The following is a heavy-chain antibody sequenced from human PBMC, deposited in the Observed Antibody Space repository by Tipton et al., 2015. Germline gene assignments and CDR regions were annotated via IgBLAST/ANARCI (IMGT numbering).Heavy chain of an antibody. D-gene: IGHD4-11*01. CDR2: INHSGTT. Sequence: TLSLTCAVSGGSISSGHWWTWVRQPPGKGPEWIGEINHSGTTNYSPSLKSRVTISVDESKNEFSLRLNSVTVADTAVYYCARGRGMRLLDSWGQGTLVTVST. CDR1: GGSISSGHW. V-gene: IGHV4-4*02. CDR3: ARGRGMRLLDS. J-gene: IGHJ4*02.